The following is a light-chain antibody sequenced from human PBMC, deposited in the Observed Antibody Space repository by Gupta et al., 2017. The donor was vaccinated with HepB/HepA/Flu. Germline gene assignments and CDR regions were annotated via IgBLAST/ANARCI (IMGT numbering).Light chain of an antibody. Sequence: SALTQPASVSGSPGQSITISCTGTSSDVGGYNYVSWYQQHPGKAPKLMIYDVSNRPSGVSNRFSGSKSGNTASLTIAGLQAEDEADYYCSSYTSISTLVVFGGGTKLTVL. V-gene: IGLV2-14*03. CDR1: SSDVGGYNY. CDR3: SSYTSISTLVV. J-gene: IGLJ2*01. CDR2: DVS.